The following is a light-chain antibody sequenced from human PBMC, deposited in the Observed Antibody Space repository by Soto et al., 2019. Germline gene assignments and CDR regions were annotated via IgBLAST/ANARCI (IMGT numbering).Light chain of an antibody. V-gene: IGKV1-33*01. J-gene: IGKJ4*01. CDR2: DAS. Sequence: DIQMTQSPSSLSASVGDRVTITCQASQDISNYLNWYQQKPGKAPKILIYDASVLEAGVPSRFSGGESGTHFTLAISSQQAEDVATYNCQQFDNLPLSFGGGTKVEIK. CDR1: QDISNY. CDR3: QQFDNLPLS.